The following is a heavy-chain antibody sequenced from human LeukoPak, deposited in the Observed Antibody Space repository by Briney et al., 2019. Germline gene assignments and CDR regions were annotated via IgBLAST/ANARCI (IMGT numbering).Heavy chain of an antibody. Sequence: GGSLRLSCAASGFTFSSYAMTWVRQAPGKGLEWVSTTTGSGGSSYYADSVMGRFTISRDNSKNTLFLQMNGLRAEDTAVYYCAKGVVVVATSYYYMDVWGKGTTVTVSS. CDR3: AKGVVVVATSYYYMDV. V-gene: IGHV3-23*01. J-gene: IGHJ6*03. CDR1: GFTFSSYA. CDR2: TTGSGGSS. D-gene: IGHD2-15*01.